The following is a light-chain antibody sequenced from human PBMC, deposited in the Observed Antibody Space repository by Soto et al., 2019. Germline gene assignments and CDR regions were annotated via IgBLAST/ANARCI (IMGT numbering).Light chain of an antibody. CDR1: QNISKY. CDR3: HQYDDLPYT. J-gene: IGKJ2*01. CDR2: DAS. Sequence: DLQMTQSPSSLTASVGDRVTITCQTSQNISKYLSWYQQSPGKAPNLLISDASNLEAGVPSRFSGRGYGTHFTLTISSLQPEDIGRYYCHQYDDLPYTFGQGTSLQIK. V-gene: IGKV1-33*01.